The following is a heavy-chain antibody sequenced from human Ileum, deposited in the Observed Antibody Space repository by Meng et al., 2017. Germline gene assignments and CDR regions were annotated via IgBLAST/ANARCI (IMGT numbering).Heavy chain of an antibody. Sequence: GESLKISCAAPGFTFKSYAMSWFRQSPGRGLEWVSAIDSGSGGTHYADSVKGRFSISRDDSKNTLFLQMSSLRAEDTAVYYCARPLVTVARTRWFDPWGQGTLVTVSS. D-gene: IGHD6-19*01. V-gene: IGHV3-23*01. J-gene: IGHJ5*02. CDR3: ARPLVTVARTRWFDP. CDR1: GFTFKSYA. CDR2: IDSGSGGT.